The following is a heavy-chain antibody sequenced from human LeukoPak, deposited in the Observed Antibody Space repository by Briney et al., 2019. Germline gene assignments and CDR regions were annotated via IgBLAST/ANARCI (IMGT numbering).Heavy chain of an antibody. CDR3: ARGEQQLLSNMFDY. CDR1: GGTFTSYV. D-gene: IGHD2-2*01. CDR2: IIPIFGTA. J-gene: IGHJ4*02. V-gene: IGHV1-69*01. Sequence: SVKVSCKASGGTFTSYVISWVRQAPGQGLEWMGGIIPIFGTANYAQKFQGRVTITADESTSTAYMELSSLRSEDTAVYYCARGEQQLLSNMFDYWGQGALVTVSS.